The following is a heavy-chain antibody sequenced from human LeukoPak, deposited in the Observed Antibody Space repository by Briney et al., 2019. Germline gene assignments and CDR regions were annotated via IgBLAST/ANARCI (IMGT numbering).Heavy chain of an antibody. Sequence: PGGSLRLSCAASGFTLSSYTMSWVRQSPGMGLERVSSVSSGGSTYYTDSVRGRFTISRDNSKNTLFLQMNSLSAEDTAVYYCAKRGQTYYFDTSGTYWGLGTLVTVSS. CDR3: AKRGQTYYFDTSGTY. V-gene: IGHV3-23*01. CDR2: VSSGGST. D-gene: IGHD3-22*01. J-gene: IGHJ4*02. CDR1: GFTLSSYT.